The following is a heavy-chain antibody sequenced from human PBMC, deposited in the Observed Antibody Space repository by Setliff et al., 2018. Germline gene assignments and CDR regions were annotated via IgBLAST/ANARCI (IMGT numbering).Heavy chain of an antibody. CDR1: GYIFTNYY. Sequence: ASVQVSCKTSGYIFTNYYIHWVRQAPGQGLEWMGWINANTGGTREVQKFQGRVTMTRDTSIDTAYMEVNGLTYDDTAVYYCARVGGYASAWHGIEAFDIWGQGTKVTVSS. V-gene: IGHV1-2*02. J-gene: IGHJ3*02. CDR2: INANTGGT. D-gene: IGHD6-19*01. CDR3: ARVGGYASAWHGIEAFDI.